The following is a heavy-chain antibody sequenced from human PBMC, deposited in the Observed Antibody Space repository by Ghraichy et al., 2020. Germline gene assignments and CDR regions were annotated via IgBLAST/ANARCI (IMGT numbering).Heavy chain of an antibody. J-gene: IGHJ4*02. CDR2: IDSGGAST. Sequence: LSLTCAASGFTFRMYAMSWVRQAPAKGLEWVSSIDSGGASTYYADSVKGRFTISRDNSKNTLYLQLNSLRAEDTAVYYCAKGGVGATRRDFDYWGQGTLVTVSS. V-gene: IGHV3-23*01. CDR1: GFTFRMYA. CDR3: AKGGVGATRRDFDY. D-gene: IGHD1-26*01.